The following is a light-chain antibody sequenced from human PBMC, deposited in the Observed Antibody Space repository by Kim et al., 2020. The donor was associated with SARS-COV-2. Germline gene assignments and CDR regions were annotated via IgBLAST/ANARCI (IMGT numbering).Light chain of an antibody. CDR1: NIGSKS. CDR2: YDS. J-gene: IGLJ1*01. Sequence: SYELTQPPSVSVAPGKTARITCGGNNIGSKSVHWYQQKPGQAPVLVIYYDSDWPSGIPERFSGSNSGNTATLTISRVEAGDEADYYCQVWDSSSDPHYVFGTGTKVTVL. V-gene: IGLV3-21*04. CDR3: QVWDSSSDPHYV.